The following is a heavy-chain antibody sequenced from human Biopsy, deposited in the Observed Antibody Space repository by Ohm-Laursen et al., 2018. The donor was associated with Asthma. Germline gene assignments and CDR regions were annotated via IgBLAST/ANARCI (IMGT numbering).Heavy chain of an antibody. Sequence: ASVKVSCKASGYTFIHFAIHWVRQAPGQRLEWMGWINAGNGNTKYSQKFQGRVTITRDTSASTAYMDLSSMRSEDTAVYYCARTYYDFLTGQVNDAFAMWGQGTMVTVSS. J-gene: IGHJ3*02. D-gene: IGHD3-9*01. CDR2: INAGNGNT. CDR3: ARTYYDFLTGQVNDAFAM. CDR1: GYTFIHFA. V-gene: IGHV1-3*01.